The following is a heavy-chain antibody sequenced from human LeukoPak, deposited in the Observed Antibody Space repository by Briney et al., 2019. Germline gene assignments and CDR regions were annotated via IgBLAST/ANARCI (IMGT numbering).Heavy chain of an antibody. CDR1: GGSITSYY. D-gene: IGHD1-14*01. CDR2: IYDSGST. V-gene: IGHV4-59*01. CDR3: ARGPAYYYYGMDV. Sequence: SETLSLTCSVSGGSITSYYWSWIRQSPGKGLEWIGHIYDSGSTNYNPSLKSRVTISVDTSENQFSMKMSSVTAADTAVYFCARGPAYYYYGMDVWGQGTTVTVSS. J-gene: IGHJ6*02.